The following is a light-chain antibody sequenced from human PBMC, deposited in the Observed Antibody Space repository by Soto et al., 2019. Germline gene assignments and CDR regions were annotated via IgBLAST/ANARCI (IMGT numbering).Light chain of an antibody. Sequence: ETVLTQSPATLSLSPGQRATLSCRASQSVSSYLAWYQHKPGQAPRLLIYDASNRATGIPARFSGSGSGTAFTLTISSLEPEDFAVYYCQQRSSWPRTFGQGTKVE. J-gene: IGKJ1*01. CDR2: DAS. CDR3: QQRSSWPRT. V-gene: IGKV3-11*01. CDR1: QSVSSY.